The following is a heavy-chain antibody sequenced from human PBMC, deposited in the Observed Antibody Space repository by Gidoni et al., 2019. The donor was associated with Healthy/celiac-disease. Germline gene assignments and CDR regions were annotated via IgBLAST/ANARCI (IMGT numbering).Heavy chain of an antibody. J-gene: IGHJ4*02. CDR2: IYYSGST. Sequence: QVQLQESGPGLVKPSQTLSLTCTVSGGSISSGGYYWSWIRQHPGKGLEWIGYIYYSGSTYYNPSLKSRVTISVDTSKNQFSLKLSSVTAADTAVYYCARGAIFGVVRHGYYFDYWGQGTLVTVSS. CDR3: ARGAIFGVVRHGYYFDY. V-gene: IGHV4-31*03. CDR1: GGSISSGGYY. D-gene: IGHD3-3*01.